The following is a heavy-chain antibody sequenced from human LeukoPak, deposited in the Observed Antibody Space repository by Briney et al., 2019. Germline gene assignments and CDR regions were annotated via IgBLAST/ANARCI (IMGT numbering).Heavy chain of an antibody. Sequence: ASVKVSCKASGYIFVTYAMHWVRQAPGQRLEWMGWINAGNGNTKYSQKFQGRVTITRDTSASTAYMELSSLRSDDTAVYYCARDLRLYDAFDIWGQGAMVTVSS. V-gene: IGHV1-3*01. CDR3: ARDLRLYDAFDI. CDR1: GYIFVTYA. CDR2: INAGNGNT. J-gene: IGHJ3*02.